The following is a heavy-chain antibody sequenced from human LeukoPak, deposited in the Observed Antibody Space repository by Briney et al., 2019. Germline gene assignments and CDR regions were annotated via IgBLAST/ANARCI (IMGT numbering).Heavy chain of an antibody. V-gene: IGHV4-39*01. Sequence: SETLSLTCIVSGGSISSSSYYWGWIRQPPGKGLEWIGTIYYSGSTYYNPSLKSRVTISVDTSKNQFSLKLNSVTAADTAVYYCAREVYDFWSGYYSHFDYWGQGTLVTVSS. J-gene: IGHJ4*02. CDR1: GGSISSSSYY. CDR2: IYYSGST. CDR3: AREVYDFWSGYYSHFDY. D-gene: IGHD3-3*01.